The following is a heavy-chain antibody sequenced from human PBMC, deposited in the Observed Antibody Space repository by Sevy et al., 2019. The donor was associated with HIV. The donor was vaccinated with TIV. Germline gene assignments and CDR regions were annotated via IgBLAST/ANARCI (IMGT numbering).Heavy chain of an antibody. J-gene: IGHJ4*02. CDR1: GGSFSGYY. D-gene: IGHD5-12*01. V-gene: IGHV4-34*01. CDR2: INHSGST. CDR3: ARVSGYAGGISDY. Sequence: SETLSLTCAVYGGSFSGYYWSWIRQPPGKGLEWIGEINHSGSTNYNPSLKSRVTISVDTSKNQFSLKLSSVTAADTAVYYCARVSGYAGGISDYWGQGTLVTVSS.